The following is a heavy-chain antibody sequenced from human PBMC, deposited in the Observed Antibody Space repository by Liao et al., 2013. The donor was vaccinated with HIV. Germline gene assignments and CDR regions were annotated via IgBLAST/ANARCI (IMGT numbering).Heavy chain of an antibody. V-gene: IGHV4-61*02. D-gene: IGHD1-26*01. J-gene: IGHJ3*02. CDR2: FYTRGST. Sequence: QVQLQESGPGLVKPSQALSLTCTVSGSSISSDSYYWSWIRQPAGKGLEWIGRFYTRGSTNYNPSLKSRVTISVHTSKNQFSLKLSSVTAADTAVYFCARHSGSYSRGAFDIWGQGTMVSVSS. CDR3: ARHSGSYSRGAFDI. CDR1: GSSISSDSYY.